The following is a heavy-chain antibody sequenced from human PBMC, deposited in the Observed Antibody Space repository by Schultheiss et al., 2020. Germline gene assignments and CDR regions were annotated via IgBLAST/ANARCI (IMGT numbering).Heavy chain of an antibody. CDR2: IYYSGST. CDR1: GGSISSSSYY. V-gene: IGHV4-39*01. Sequence: SETLSLTCTVSGGSISSSSYYWGWIRQPPGKGLEWIGSIYYSGSTYYNPSLKSRVTISVDTSKNQFSLKLSSVTAADTAVYYCARHEIAVAGISVRWFDPWGQGTLVTVSS. D-gene: IGHD6-19*01. J-gene: IGHJ5*02. CDR3: ARHEIAVAGISVRWFDP.